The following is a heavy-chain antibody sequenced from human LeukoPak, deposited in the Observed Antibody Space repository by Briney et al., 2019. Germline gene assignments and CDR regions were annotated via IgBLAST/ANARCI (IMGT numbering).Heavy chain of an antibody. J-gene: IGHJ3*02. Sequence: GESLKISCKGSGYSFTSYWIGWVRQMPGKGVGWMGIIYPGDSDTRYSPSFQGQVTISADKSISTAYLQWSSLKASDTAIYYCARHNMGNSSGWSQGDAFGIWGQGTVVTVSP. CDR1: GYSFTSYW. V-gene: IGHV5-51*01. CDR3: ARHNMGNSSGWSQGDAFGI. CDR2: IYPGDSDT. D-gene: IGHD6-19*01.